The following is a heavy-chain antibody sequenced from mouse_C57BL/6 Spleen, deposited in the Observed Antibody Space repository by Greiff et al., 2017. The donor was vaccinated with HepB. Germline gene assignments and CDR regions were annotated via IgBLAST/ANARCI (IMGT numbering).Heavy chain of an antibody. CDR3: ASDYDYDGFAY. J-gene: IGHJ3*01. V-gene: IGHV1-52*01. CDR2: IDPSDSET. Sequence: QVQLQQPGAELVRPGSSVKLSCKASGYTFTSYWMHWVKQRPIQGLEWIGNIDPSDSETHYNQKFKDKATLTVDKSSSTAYMQLSSLTSEDSAVYYCASDYDYDGFAYWGQGTLVTVSA. CDR1: GYTFTSYW. D-gene: IGHD2-4*01.